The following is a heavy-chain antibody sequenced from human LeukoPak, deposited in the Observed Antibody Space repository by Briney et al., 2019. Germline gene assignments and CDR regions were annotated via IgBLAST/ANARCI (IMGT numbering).Heavy chain of an antibody. Sequence: GGSLRLSCAASGFTFSSYSMNWVRQAPGKGLEWVSYISSSSSAIYYADSVKGRFTISRDNAKNSLYLQMNSLRAEDTAVYYCAREGDQYYFDYWAREPWSPSPQ. CDR1: GFTFSSYS. V-gene: IGHV3-48*01. J-gene: IGHJ4*02. CDR2: ISSSSSAI. CDR3: AREGDQYYFDY. D-gene: IGHD3-16*01.